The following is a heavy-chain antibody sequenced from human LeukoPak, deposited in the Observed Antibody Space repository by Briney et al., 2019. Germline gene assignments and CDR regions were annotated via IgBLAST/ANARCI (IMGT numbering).Heavy chain of an antibody. Sequence: SETLSLTCTVSGGSFSSGDYYWSWIRQPPGRGLEFIGYIYYSGNTYYNPSLKSRVTISVDTSKNQFSLRLSSVTAADTAVYYCASRPESEAYFDYWGQGTLVTVSS. CDR3: ASRPESEAYFDY. V-gene: IGHV4-30-4*01. CDR1: GGSFSSGDYY. J-gene: IGHJ4*02. CDR2: IYYSGNT.